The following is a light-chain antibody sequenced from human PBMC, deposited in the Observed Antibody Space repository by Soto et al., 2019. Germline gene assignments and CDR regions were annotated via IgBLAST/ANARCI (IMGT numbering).Light chain of an antibody. V-gene: IGKV3-20*01. CDR1: QSVSSY. CDR3: QQYGSSPRT. J-gene: IGKJ1*01. Sequence: EIVLTQSPATLSVSPWERATLSCMASQSVSSYLAWYQQKPGQAPRLLISGTSNRATGIPDRFSGSGSGTDFTLTISRLEPEDFAVYYCQQYGSSPRTFGQGTKVDI. CDR2: GTS.